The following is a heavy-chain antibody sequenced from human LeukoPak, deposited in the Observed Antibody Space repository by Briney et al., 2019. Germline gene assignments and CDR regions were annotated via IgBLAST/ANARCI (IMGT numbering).Heavy chain of an antibody. CDR3: ARDLDDYYDCSEHWFDP. J-gene: IGHJ5*02. CDR2: IYTSGST. CDR1: GGSISSGSYY. V-gene: IGHV4-61*02. Sequence: KSSETLSLTCTVSGGSISSGSYYWSWIRQPAGKGLEWIGRIYTSGSTNYNPSLKSRVTISVDTSKNQFSLKLSSVTAADTAVYYCARDLDDYYDCSEHWFDPWGQGTLVTVSS. D-gene: IGHD3-22*01.